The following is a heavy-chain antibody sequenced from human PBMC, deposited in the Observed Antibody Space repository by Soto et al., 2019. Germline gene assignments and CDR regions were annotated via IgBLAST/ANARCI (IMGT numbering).Heavy chain of an antibody. Sequence: QVQLVESGGGVVQPGRSLRLSCAASGFKFRSHAMHWVRHAPGQGLEWVAVISFDGSSQYYADFVKGRFTVSRDNSKTTLYLQLNSLRAEDTALYFCAKDQDTSGYYSVGDWGRGTLVTVSS. V-gene: IGHV3-30-3*01. J-gene: IGHJ4*02. D-gene: IGHD3-22*01. CDR1: GFKFRSHA. CDR2: ISFDGSSQ. CDR3: AKDQDTSGYYSVGD.